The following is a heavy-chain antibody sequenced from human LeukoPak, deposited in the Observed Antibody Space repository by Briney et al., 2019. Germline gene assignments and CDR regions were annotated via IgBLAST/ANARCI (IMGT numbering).Heavy chain of an antibody. V-gene: IGHV2-70*11. CDR3: VRSGYSVSWFDF. J-gene: IGHJ4*02. Sequence: SGPALVKPTQTLTLTCTFSGFSLSTSGMSLSWIRQPPGEALEWLARIDWDDDKYYSTSLNTRLTISKDTSKNQVVLTVTNMGPVDTATYHCVRSGYSVSWFDFWGQGTLVTVSS. CDR2: IDWDDDK. D-gene: IGHD6-13*01. CDR1: GFSLSTSGMS.